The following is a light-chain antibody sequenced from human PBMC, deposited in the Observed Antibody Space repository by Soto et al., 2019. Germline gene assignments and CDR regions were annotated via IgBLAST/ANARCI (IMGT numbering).Light chain of an antibody. CDR3: QQYGSSPLLT. CDR2: GAS. V-gene: IGKV3-20*01. J-gene: IGKJ4*01. Sequence: EIVLTQSPGPLSLSPEERATLSCRASQSVSSSYLDWYQQKPGQAPRLLIYGASSRATGSPDRFSGSGSGTDFTLTISRLEPEDFAVYYCQQYGSSPLLTFGGGTKVEIK. CDR1: QSVSSSY.